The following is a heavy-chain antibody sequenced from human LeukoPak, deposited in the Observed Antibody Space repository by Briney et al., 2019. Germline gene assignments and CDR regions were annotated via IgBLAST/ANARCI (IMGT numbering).Heavy chain of an antibody. CDR3: ARDRIAISQWFGDLLKYYGMDV. CDR2: INPNSGGT. Sequence: ASVKVSCKASGYTFTGYYMQWVRQAPGQGLEWMGWINPNSGGTNYAQKFQGRVTMTRDTSINTAYMELTSLRSDDTAVYYCARDRIAISQWFGDLLKYYGMDVWGLGTTVAVSS. V-gene: IGHV1-2*02. J-gene: IGHJ6*02. CDR1: GYTFTGYY. D-gene: IGHD3-10*01.